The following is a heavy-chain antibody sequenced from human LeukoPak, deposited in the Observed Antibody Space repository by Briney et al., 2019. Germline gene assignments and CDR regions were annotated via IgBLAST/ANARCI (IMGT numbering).Heavy chain of an antibody. CDR1: GFTFSSYS. D-gene: IGHD2-8*02. J-gene: IGHJ4*02. V-gene: IGHV3-21*01. CDR2: ISSSSSYT. CDR3: AREMLLGYWRQTPDY. Sequence: GGSLRLSCAASGFTFSSYSMSWVRQAPRQGLEWVSSISSSSSYTYYADSLKGRFTISRDNAKNSLYLQINSLRAEDPAVYYCAREMLLGYWRQTPDYWGQGTLVTVSS.